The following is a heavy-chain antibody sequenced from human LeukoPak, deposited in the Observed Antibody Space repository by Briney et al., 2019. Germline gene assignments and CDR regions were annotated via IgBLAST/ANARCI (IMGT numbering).Heavy chain of an antibody. CDR2: INSDGSIT. CDR3: AKTVSGSHSYQGGDY. Sequence: GGSLRLSCAASGFTFSSSWIHWVRQVPGKGLVWVSRINSDGSITGYADSVKGRFTSSRDNAKNTLYLQMNSLRAEDTAVYFCAKTVSGSHSYQGGDYWGQGTLVTVST. J-gene: IGHJ4*02. V-gene: IGHV3-74*01. CDR1: GFTFSSSW. D-gene: IGHD3-16*02.